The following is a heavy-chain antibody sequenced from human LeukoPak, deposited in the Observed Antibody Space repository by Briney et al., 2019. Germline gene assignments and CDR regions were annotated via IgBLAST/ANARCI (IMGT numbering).Heavy chain of an antibody. J-gene: IGHJ4*02. D-gene: IGHD4-23*01. CDR2: ITPNGDFT. CDR1: GFTFSRYW. Sequence: GESLRLSCAASGFTFSRYWMHWVRQGPGKGLVWVARITPNGDFTNYADSVKGRFTISRDNSKNTLYLQMNSLRAEDTAVYYCAKDGIAGADNSHFDNWGQGTLVTVSS. CDR3: AKDGIAGADNSHFDN. V-gene: IGHV3-74*01.